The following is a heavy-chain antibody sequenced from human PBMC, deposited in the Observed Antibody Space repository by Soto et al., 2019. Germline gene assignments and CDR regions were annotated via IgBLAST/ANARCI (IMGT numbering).Heavy chain of an antibody. J-gene: IGHJ5*02. CDR1: GDSITSNH. Sequence: PSDTLSLTCAVSGDSITSNHWNWIRQPPGGGLEWIGYIYNSGTTKYNPSLKSRVIISVDTSKNQLSLKLSSVTAADTAVYYCARVSMSTVSWGFDPWGQGTLVTVSS. CDR3: ARVSMSTVSWGFDP. CDR2: IYNSGTT. D-gene: IGHD4-4*01. V-gene: IGHV4-59*07.